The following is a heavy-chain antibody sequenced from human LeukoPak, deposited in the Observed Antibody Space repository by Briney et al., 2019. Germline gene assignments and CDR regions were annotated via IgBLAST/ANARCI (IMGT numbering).Heavy chain of an antibody. CDR1: GFTFSSYG. D-gene: IGHD3-10*01. CDR2: ISYDGSNK. CDR3: ANDASIDLWQNGDYFDY. J-gene: IGHJ4*02. V-gene: IGHV3-30*18. Sequence: GRSLRLSCAASGFTFSSYGMHWVRQAPGKGLEWVAVISYDGSNKYYADSVKGRFTIPRDNSKNTLYLQMNSLRAEDTAVYYCANDASIDLWQNGDYFDYWGQGTLVTVSS.